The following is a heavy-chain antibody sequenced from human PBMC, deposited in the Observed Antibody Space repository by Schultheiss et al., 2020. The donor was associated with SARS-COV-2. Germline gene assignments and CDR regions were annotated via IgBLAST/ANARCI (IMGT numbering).Heavy chain of an antibody. CDR1: GFTFSSYD. J-gene: IGHJ6*03. CDR3: ARGVGPLRFLEWSTSYYYYMDV. CDR2: ISYDGSNK. Sequence: GGSLRLSCAASGFTFSSYDMHWVRQAPGKGLEWVAVISYDGSNKYYADSVKGRFTISRDNSKNTLYLQMNSLRAEDTAVYYCARGVGPLRFLEWSTSYYYYMDVWGKGTTVTVSS. D-gene: IGHD3-3*01. V-gene: IGHV3-30*03.